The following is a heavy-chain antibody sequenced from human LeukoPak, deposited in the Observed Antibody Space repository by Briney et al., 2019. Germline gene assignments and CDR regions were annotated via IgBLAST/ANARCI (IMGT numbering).Heavy chain of an antibody. V-gene: IGHV4-39*01. CDR3: ARVRTASGYYYGMDV. J-gene: IGHJ6*02. D-gene: IGHD1-14*01. Sequence: SETLSLTCTVSGGSIRSSYYYWGWIRQPPGKGLEWIGSIYDSGSTYYNPSLKSRVTISVDTSKNQFSLKLNSVTAADTAVYYCARVRTASGYYYGMDVWGQGTTVTVSS. CDR1: GGSIRSSYYY. CDR2: IYDSGST.